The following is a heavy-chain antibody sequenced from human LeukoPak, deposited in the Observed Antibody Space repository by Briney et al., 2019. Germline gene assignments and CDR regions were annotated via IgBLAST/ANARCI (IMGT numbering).Heavy chain of an antibody. V-gene: IGHV3-72*01. J-gene: IGHJ5*02. Sequence: GGSLRLSCTASGFIFNDHYMGWVRRAPGKGLEWVGRVRNKANGHTTEYGASFKGRFTVSRDDSKNSIYLQMNSLNIEDTAMYYCARGFRGFDTWGQGILVTVSS. CDR3: ARGFRGFDT. CDR2: VRNKANGHTT. CDR1: GFIFNDHY. D-gene: IGHD3-10*01.